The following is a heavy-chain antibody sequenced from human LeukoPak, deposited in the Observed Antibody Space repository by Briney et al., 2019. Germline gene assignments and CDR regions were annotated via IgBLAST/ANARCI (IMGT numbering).Heavy chain of an antibody. CDR2: IYPGDSDT. D-gene: IGHD3-3*01. CDR1: GYSFTYYW. CDR3: ARRNDFWSGYYPTHAFDI. Sequence: GESLRISCKGSGYSFTYYWIGWVRQMPGKGLEWMGIIYPGDSDTRYSPSFQGQVTISADKSISTAYLQWSSLKASDTAMYYCARRNDFWSGYYPTHAFDIWGQGTMVTVSS. V-gene: IGHV5-51*01. J-gene: IGHJ3*02.